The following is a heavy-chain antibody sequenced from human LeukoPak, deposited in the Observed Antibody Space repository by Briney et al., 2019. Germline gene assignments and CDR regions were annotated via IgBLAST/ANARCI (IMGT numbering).Heavy chain of an antibody. Sequence: PGGSLRLSCAASGFTFSSYEMNWVRQAPGKGLEWVSYISSSGSTIYYADSVKGRFTISRDNAKNSLYLQMNSLRAEDTAVYYCARGKTTSGMSAGYWGQGTLVTVSP. CDR1: GFTFSSYE. J-gene: IGHJ4*02. D-gene: IGHD1-1*01. CDR3: ARGKTTSGMSAGY. CDR2: ISSSGSTI. V-gene: IGHV3-48*03.